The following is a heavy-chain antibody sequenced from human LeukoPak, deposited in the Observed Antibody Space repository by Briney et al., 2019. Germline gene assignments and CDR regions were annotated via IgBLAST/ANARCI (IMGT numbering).Heavy chain of an antibody. D-gene: IGHD1-1*01. CDR1: GFTFSSYA. Sequence: GGSLRLSCAASGFTFSSYAMHWVRQAPGKGLEWVTLISYDGSNKYYADSVKGRFTISRDNSKNTLYLQKNSLRAEDTAVYYCARELERLFDIWGQGTMVTVSS. V-gene: IGHV3-30*04. J-gene: IGHJ3*02. CDR2: ISYDGSNK. CDR3: ARELERLFDI.